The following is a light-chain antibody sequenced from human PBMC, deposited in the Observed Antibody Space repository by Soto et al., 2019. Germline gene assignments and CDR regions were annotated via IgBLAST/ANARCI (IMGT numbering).Light chain of an antibody. CDR3: QNFGKSIWK. Sequence: IVLTRSPFTLSLSPGERSTLSCRASQSVARRNLAWYQQRSCQAPSLLIYGTSYRAIQTPDRFSGSGSGKDFTLTITDMEPEDFEVHFCQNFGKSIWKLGQGNKVDIK. CDR2: GTS. J-gene: IGKJ1*01. V-gene: IGKV3-20*01. CDR1: QSVARRN.